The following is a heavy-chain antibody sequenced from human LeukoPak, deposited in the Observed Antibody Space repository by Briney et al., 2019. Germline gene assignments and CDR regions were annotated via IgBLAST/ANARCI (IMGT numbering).Heavy chain of an antibody. CDR2: IKQDGSAK. CDR1: GFTFSTYW. V-gene: IGHV3-7*01. Sequence: GGSLRLSCAASGFTFSTYWMTWVRQAPGRGLGWVSNIKQDGSAKYYVDSLRGRFSISRDNVKNSLFLQMHSLSAEDTAVYYCARCPYDSTGYYSVPSHLDYWGQGTLVTVSS. J-gene: IGHJ4*02. D-gene: IGHD3-22*01. CDR3: ARCPYDSTGYYSVPSHLDY.